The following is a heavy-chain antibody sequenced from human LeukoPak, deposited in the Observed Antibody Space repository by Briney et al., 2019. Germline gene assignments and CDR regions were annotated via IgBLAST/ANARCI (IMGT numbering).Heavy chain of an antibody. Sequence: PGGSLRLSCAASGFTFSSYGMHWVRQPPGKGLEWIGEIYHSGSTNYNPSLKSRVTISVDKSKNQFSLKLSSVTAADTAVYYCARKISAAGSRWFDPWGQGTLVTVSS. CDR2: IYHSGST. CDR3: ARKISAAGSRWFDP. CDR1: GFTFSSYG. J-gene: IGHJ5*02. V-gene: IGHV4-4*02. D-gene: IGHD6-13*01.